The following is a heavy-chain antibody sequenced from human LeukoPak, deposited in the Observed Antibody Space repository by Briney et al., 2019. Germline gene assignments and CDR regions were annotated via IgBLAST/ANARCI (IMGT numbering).Heavy chain of an antibody. V-gene: IGHV1-8*03. Sequence: ASVKVSCTASGYTFTSYDINWVRQATGQGLEWMGWMNPNSVNTGYAQKFQGRVTITRNTSISTAYMELSSLRSEDTAVYYCAREVNWGTAFDIWGQGTMVTVSS. CDR2: MNPNSVNT. CDR1: GYTFTSYD. J-gene: IGHJ3*02. CDR3: AREVNWGTAFDI. D-gene: IGHD7-27*01.